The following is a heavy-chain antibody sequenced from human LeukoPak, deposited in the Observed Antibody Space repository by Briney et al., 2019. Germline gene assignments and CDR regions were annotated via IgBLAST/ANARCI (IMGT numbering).Heavy chain of an antibody. CDR3: AKDQCTRTSCDGYPGY. V-gene: IGHV3-30*02. Sequence: PGGSLRLSCAASGFAFSSYGMHWVRQAPGKGLEWVAFIHFDGSTKYSGDSVKGRFTISRGNSKNTLYLQMNSLRPEDTAVYYCAKDQCTRTSCDGYPGYWGQGSLVTVSS. CDR1: GFAFSSYG. J-gene: IGHJ4*02. D-gene: IGHD2-2*01. CDR2: IHFDGSTK.